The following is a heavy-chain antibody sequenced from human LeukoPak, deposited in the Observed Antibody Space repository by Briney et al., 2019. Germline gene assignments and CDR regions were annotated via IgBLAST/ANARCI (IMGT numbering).Heavy chain of an antibody. Sequence: GGSLRLSCAAFGFTFDDYAMHWVRQAPGKGPSWVSGISWNSGSIGYADSVKGRFTISRDNAKNSLYLQMNSLRAEDTALYYCAKDFGLWFGELLLDYWGQGTLITVSS. CDR2: ISWNSGSI. V-gene: IGHV3-9*01. CDR1: GFTFDDYA. D-gene: IGHD3-10*01. J-gene: IGHJ4*02. CDR3: AKDFGLWFGELLLDY.